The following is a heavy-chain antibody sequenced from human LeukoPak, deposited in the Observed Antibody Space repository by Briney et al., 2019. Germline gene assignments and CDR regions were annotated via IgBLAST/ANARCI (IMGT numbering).Heavy chain of an antibody. J-gene: IGHJ4*02. Sequence: GGSLRLSCAASGFTFSSYSMNWVRQAPGKGLEWVSSISSSSSYIYYADSVKGRFTISRDNAKNSLYLQMNSLRAEDTAVYYCASPLRGYSYGRDYWGQGTLVTVSS. CDR3: ASPLRGYSYGRDY. V-gene: IGHV3-21*01. CDR2: ISSSSSYI. D-gene: IGHD5-18*01. CDR1: GFTFSSYS.